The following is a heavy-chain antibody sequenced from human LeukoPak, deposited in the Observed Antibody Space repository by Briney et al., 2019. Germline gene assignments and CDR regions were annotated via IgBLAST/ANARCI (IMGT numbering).Heavy chain of an antibody. V-gene: IGHV3-7*01. J-gene: IGHJ3*02. CDR2: IKQDGSEK. CDR1: GFTFSSYW. D-gene: IGHD2-8*01. Sequence: GGSLRLSCAASGFTFSSYWMSWVRQAPGKGLEWVANIKQDGSEKYYVDSVKGRFTISRDNAKNSLYLQMNSLRAEDTAVYYCARVGVYARSYAFDIWGQGTMVTVSS. CDR3: ARVGVYARSYAFDI.